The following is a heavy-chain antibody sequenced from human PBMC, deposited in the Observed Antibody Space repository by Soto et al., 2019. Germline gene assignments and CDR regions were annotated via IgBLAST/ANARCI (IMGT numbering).Heavy chain of an antibody. CDR1: GGSISSSSYY. V-gene: IGHV4-39*01. CDR3: ARRVRSVVVPAAMPAWWFDP. CDR2: IYYSGST. Sequence: SETLSLTCTVSGGSISSSSYYWGWIRQPPGKGLEWIGSIYYSGSTYYNPSLKSRVTISVDTSKNQFSLKLSSVTAADTAVYYCARRVRSVVVPAAMPAWWFDPWGQGTLVTVSS. J-gene: IGHJ5*02. D-gene: IGHD2-2*01.